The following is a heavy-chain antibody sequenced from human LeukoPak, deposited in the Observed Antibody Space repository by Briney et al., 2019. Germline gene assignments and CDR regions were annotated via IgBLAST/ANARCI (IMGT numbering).Heavy chain of an antibody. D-gene: IGHD3-3*01. CDR2: RNPDGSEK. CDR1: GFTFSNYC. CDR3: ARLRYHDFWSGYWKYYYYMDV. J-gene: IGHJ6*03. V-gene: IGHV3-7*01. Sequence: SGGSLRLSCAAAGFTFSNYCMSWVRQATGKGLEWVANRNPDGSEKYYVDSVKGRFTISRDNAKNSLYLQMNSLRAEDTAVYYCARLRYHDFWSGYWKYYYYMDVWGKGATVTVSS.